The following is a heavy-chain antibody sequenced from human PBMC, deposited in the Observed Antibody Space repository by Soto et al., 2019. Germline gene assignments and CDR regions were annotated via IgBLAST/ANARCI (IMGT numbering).Heavy chain of an antibody. V-gene: IGHV5-51*01. CDR3: ARVSTRVVVTGIYYFDY. J-gene: IGHJ4*02. Sequence: ESLKISCKGSGYSFTSYWIGWVRQMPGKGLEWMGIIYPGDSDTRYSPSFQGQVTISADKSISTAYLQWSSLKASDTAMYYCARVSTRVVVTGIYYFDYWGQGTLVTVSS. CDR2: IYPGDSDT. D-gene: IGHD3-22*01. CDR1: GYSFTSYW.